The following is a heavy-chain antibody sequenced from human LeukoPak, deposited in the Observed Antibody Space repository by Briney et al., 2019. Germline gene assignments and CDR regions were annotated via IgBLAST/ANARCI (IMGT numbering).Heavy chain of an antibody. D-gene: IGHD6-13*01. V-gene: IGHV3-7*01. CDR2: IKEDGSEK. CDR1: GFTSSNYW. Sequence: AGGSLSLSCAASGFTSSNYWMSWVRQAPGKGLEWVANIKEDGSEKYYVDSVKGRFTISRDNARNSLYLQMNSLRAEDTAVYYCASGRQLGYWGQGTLVTVSS. CDR3: ASGRQLGY. J-gene: IGHJ4*02.